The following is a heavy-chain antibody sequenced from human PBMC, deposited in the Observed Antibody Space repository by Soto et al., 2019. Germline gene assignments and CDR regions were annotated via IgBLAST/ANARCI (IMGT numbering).Heavy chain of an antibody. Sequence: EVQLLESGGGLVQPGGSLRLSCAASGFTFSSYAMSWVRQAPGKGLEWVSAISGSGGSTYYADSVKGRFTISRDNSKNTLYLQMNSLRAEDTAVYYCAKDLDYDSSGYKTRFDYWGQGTLVTVSS. J-gene: IGHJ4*02. CDR1: GFTFSSYA. CDR3: AKDLDYDSSGYKTRFDY. V-gene: IGHV3-23*01. D-gene: IGHD3-22*01. CDR2: ISGSGGST.